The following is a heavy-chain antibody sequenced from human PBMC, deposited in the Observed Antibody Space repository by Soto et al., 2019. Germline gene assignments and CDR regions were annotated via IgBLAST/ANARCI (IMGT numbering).Heavy chain of an antibody. CDR2: INPNSGGT. V-gene: IGHV1-2*02. Sequence: QVQLVQSGAEVKKPGASVKVSCKASGYTFTGQFMHWVRQAPGQGLEWMGWINPNSGGTTYSQRFQGRVTMTRDTSITTGYMELTGLTSDGTAVYYSALTGRGGCWGQGTLVTVSS. CDR1: GYTFTGQF. CDR3: ALTGRGGC. J-gene: IGHJ4*02. D-gene: IGHD1-1*01.